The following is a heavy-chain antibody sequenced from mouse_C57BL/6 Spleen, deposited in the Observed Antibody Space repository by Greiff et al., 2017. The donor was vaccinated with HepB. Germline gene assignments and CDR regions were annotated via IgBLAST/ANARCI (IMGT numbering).Heavy chain of an antibody. CDR1: GYSITSDY. V-gene: IGHV3-8*01. CDR3: AREPTIVTNWYFDV. D-gene: IGHD2-5*01. J-gene: IGHJ1*03. Sequence: VQLKESGPGLAKPSQTLSLTCSVTGYSITSDYWNWIRKFPGNKLEYMGYISYSGSTYYNPSLKSRISITRDTAKNQYYLQLNSVTTEDTATYYCAREPTIVTNWYFDVWGTGTTGNVSS. CDR2: ISYSGST.